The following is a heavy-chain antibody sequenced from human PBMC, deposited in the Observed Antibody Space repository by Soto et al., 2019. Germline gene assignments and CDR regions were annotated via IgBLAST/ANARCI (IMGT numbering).Heavy chain of an antibody. D-gene: IGHD2-8*01. V-gene: IGHV4-34*01. CDR2: INHSGST. CDR3: ATNGVFPFDY. J-gene: IGHJ4*02. CDR1: GGSCSGYY. Sequence: SETLSLTCAVYGGSCSGYYWGWIRQPPGKGLEWIGEINHSGSTNYNPSLKSRVTISVDTSKNQFSLKLSSVTAADTAVYYCATNGVFPFDYWGQGTLVTVSS.